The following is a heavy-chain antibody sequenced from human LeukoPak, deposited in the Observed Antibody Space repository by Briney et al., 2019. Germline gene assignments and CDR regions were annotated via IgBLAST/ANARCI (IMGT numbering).Heavy chain of an antibody. CDR3: YGGNAEQ. CDR1: GYPFSSYC. V-gene: IGHV3-74*01. D-gene: IGHD4/OR15-4a*01. Sequence: GGSLRLSCAASGYPFSSYCMHWARKAPGKGLVGVSGVNTDGSSTNYADSVKGRFTISRDNAKNTVYLQMNSLRVEDMAVYYCYGGNAEQWGQGTLVTVSS. J-gene: IGHJ1*01. CDR2: VNTDGSST.